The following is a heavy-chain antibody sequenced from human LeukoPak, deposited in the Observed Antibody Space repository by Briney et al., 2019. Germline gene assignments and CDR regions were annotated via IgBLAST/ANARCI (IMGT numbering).Heavy chain of an antibody. CDR3: ARDVRNSLDY. Sequence: GGSLRLSCAASGFTFSSYGMSWVRQAPGKGLEWVSYISSGSSTIYYADSVKGRFTISRDNAKNSLYLQMNSLRAEDTAVYYCARDVRNSLDYWGQGTLVTVSS. CDR2: ISSGSSTI. D-gene: IGHD4-23*01. V-gene: IGHV3-48*01. J-gene: IGHJ4*02. CDR1: GFTFSSYG.